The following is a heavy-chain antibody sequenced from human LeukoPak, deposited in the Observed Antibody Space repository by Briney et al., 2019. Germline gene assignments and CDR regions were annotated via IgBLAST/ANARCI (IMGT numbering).Heavy chain of an antibody. CDR2: INWNGGST. Sequence: PGESLRLSCAASGFTFDDYGMSWVRQAPGKGLEWVSGINWNGGSTGYADSVKGRFTISRDNAKNSLYLQMNSLRAEDTALYYCARIAAAGTNYYYYMDVWGKGTTVTVSS. J-gene: IGHJ6*03. V-gene: IGHV3-20*04. CDR1: GFTFDDYG. CDR3: ARIAAAGTNYYYYMDV. D-gene: IGHD6-13*01.